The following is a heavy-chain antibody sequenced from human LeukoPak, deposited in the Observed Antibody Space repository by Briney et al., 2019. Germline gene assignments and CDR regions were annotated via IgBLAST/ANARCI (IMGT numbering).Heavy chain of an antibody. CDR2: ISGSGGST. CDR3: VKGGVFSSEVPIRYYYDSSGYEDAFDI. D-gene: IGHD3-22*01. CDR1: GFTFSSYA. Sequence: GGSLRLSCAASGFTFSSYAMSWVRQAPGKGLEWVSAISGSGGSTYYADSVKGRFTISRDNSKNTLYLQMNSLRAEDTAVYYCVKGGVFSSEVPIRYYYDSSGYEDAFDIWGQGTMVTVSS. V-gene: IGHV3-23*01. J-gene: IGHJ3*02.